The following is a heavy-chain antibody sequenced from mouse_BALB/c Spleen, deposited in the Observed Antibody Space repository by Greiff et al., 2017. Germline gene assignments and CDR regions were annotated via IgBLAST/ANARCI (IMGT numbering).Heavy chain of an antibody. D-gene: IGHD1-2*01. CDR2: INPYNDGT. Sequence: EVKLVESGPELVKPGASVKMSCKASGYTFTSYVMHWVKQKPGQGLEWIGYINPYNDGTKYNEKFKGKATLTSDKSSSTAYMELSSLTSEDSAVYYCAREGDYGFFAYWGQGTLVTVSA. CDR1: GYTFTSYV. V-gene: IGHV1-14*01. CDR3: AREGDYGFFAY. J-gene: IGHJ3*01.